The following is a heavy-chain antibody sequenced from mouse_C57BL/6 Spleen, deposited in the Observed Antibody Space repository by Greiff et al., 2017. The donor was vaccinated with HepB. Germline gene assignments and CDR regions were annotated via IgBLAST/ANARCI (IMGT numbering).Heavy chain of an antibody. CDR3: TREERMRHYFDY. CDR1: GYTFTSYW. J-gene: IGHJ2*01. V-gene: IGHV1-64*01. CDR2: IHPNSGST. Sequence: QVQLQQPGAELVKPGASVKLSCKASGYTFTSYWMHWVKQRPGQGLEWIGMIHPNSGSTNYNEKFKSKATLTVDKSSSTAYMQLSSLTSEDSAVYYCTREERMRHYFDYWGQGTTLTVSS.